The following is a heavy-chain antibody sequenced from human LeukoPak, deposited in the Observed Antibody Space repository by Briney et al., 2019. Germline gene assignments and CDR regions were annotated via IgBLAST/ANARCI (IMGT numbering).Heavy chain of an antibody. Sequence: GGSVRLSCAASGFTFTTYAMTWVRQAPGKGLEWVSAISNTGGSTYYADSVRGRFTISRDNSKNTLYLQMNSLRAEDTAVYYCARVIDHYYDSSGYYDPPYYFDYWGQGTLVTVSS. CDR3: ARVIDHYYDSSGYYDPPYYFDY. CDR2: ISNTGGST. V-gene: IGHV3-23*01. D-gene: IGHD3-22*01. CDR1: GFTFTTYA. J-gene: IGHJ4*02.